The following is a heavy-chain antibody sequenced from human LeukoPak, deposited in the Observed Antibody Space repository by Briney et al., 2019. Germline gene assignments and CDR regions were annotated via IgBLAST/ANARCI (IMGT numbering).Heavy chain of an antibody. J-gene: IGHJ4*02. CDR1: GGTFSSYA. V-gene: IGHV1-69*13. Sequence: GASVKVSCTASGGTFSSYAISWVRQAPGQGLEWMGGIIPIFGTANYAQKFQGRVTITADESTSTAYMELSSLRSEDTAVYYCASHGALYYFDYWGQGTLVTVSS. CDR3: ASHGALYYFDY. D-gene: IGHD3-16*01. CDR2: IIPIFGTA.